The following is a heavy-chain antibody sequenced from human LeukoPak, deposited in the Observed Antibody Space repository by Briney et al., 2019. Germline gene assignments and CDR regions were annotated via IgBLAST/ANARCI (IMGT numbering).Heavy chain of an antibody. D-gene: IGHD3-3*01. CDR3: ASLTIITKKPFYYYYGMDV. J-gene: IGHJ6*02. CDR1: GFTFSSYA. V-gene: IGHV3-30*04. Sequence: GGSLRLSCAASGFTFSSYAMHWVRQAPGKGLEWAAVISYDGSNKYYADSVKGRFTISRDNSKNTLYLQMNSLRAEDTAVYYCASLTIITKKPFYYYYGMDVWGQGTTVTVSS. CDR2: ISYDGSNK.